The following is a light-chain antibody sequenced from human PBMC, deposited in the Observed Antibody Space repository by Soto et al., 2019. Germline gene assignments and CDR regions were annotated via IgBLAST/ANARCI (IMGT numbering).Light chain of an antibody. Sequence: EFVLTQSPGTLSLSPGERATLSCRASQTVRNNYLAWYQQKPGQAPRLLIYGVSSRATGIPGRFSGSGSGTDFTLTISRLEPEDFAVYYCQQYGSSPQTFGQGTKVDIK. V-gene: IGKV3-20*01. CDR1: QTVRNNY. CDR2: GVS. J-gene: IGKJ1*01. CDR3: QQYGSSPQT.